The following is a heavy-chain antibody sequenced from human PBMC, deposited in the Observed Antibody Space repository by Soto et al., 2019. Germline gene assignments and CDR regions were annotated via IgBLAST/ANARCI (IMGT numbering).Heavy chain of an antibody. V-gene: IGHV4-30-4*01. D-gene: IGHD2-15*01. CDR3: ARGRYCLTGRCFPNWFDS. CDR2: IYKSATT. CDR1: GDSISTVDYF. J-gene: IGHJ5*01. Sequence: SETLSLTCSVSGDSISTVDYFWAWIRQPPGQALEYIGYIYKSATTYYNPSFESRVAISLNTSKSQFSLNVTSVTAADTAVYFCARGRYCLTGRCFPNWFDSWGQGTLVTVSS.